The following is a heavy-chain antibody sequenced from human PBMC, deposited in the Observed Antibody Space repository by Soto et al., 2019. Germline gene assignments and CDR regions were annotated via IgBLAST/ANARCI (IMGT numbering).Heavy chain of an antibody. CDR2: ISYDGITD. V-gene: IGHV3-30*18. CDR1: GFIFSGYG. CDR3: AKVPGIYCTGGSCYSSDSEDY. Sequence: PGGSLRLSCAASGFIFSGYGMHWVRQAPGKGLEWVAIISYDGITDWYADSVKGRFTISRDNSENTLFLQMNSLRTDDTAMYYCAKVPGIYCTGGSCYSSDSEDYWGQGTVVTVSS. J-gene: IGHJ4*02. D-gene: IGHD2-15*01.